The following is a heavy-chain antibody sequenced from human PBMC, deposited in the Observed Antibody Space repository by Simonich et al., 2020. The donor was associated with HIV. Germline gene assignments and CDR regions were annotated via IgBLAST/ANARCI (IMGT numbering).Heavy chain of an antibody. CDR2: IYYSGST. V-gene: IGHV4-34*01. CDR1: GGSFSGYY. D-gene: IGHD3-3*01. J-gene: IGHJ6*02. Sequence: QVQLQQWGAGLLKPSETLSLTCAVYGGSFSGYYWNWIRQPPGKGLAWMGSIYYSGSTNYNPSLKSRVTISVDTSKNQFSLKLSSVTAADTAVYYCARDGWSYYNFWAGYGMDVWGQGTTVTVSS. CDR3: ARDGWSYYNFWAGYGMDV.